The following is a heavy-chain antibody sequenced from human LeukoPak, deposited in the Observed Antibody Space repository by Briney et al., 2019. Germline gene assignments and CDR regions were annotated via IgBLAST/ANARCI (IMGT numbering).Heavy chain of an antibody. Sequence: SETLSLTCTVSGGSISSGGYYWSWIRQHPGKGLEWIGYIYYSGSTYYNPSLKSRVTISVDTSKNQFSLKLSSVTAADTAVYYCARAVEYSMPFDYWGQGTLVTVSS. CDR3: ARAVEYSMPFDY. D-gene: IGHD6-6*01. J-gene: IGHJ4*02. V-gene: IGHV4-31*03. CDR1: GGSISSGGYY. CDR2: IYYSGST.